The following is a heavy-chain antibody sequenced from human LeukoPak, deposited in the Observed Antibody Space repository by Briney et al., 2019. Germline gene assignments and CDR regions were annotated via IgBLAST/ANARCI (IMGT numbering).Heavy chain of an antibody. V-gene: IGHV4-34*01. CDR3: ARGPRYNWNYPYYYGMDV. CDR1: GGSFSGYY. J-gene: IGHJ6*02. Sequence: SSETLSLTCAVYGGSFSGYYWSWIRQPPGKGLEWIGEINHSGSTNYNPSLKSRVTISVDTSKNQFSLKPSSVTAADTAVYYCARGPRYNWNYPYYYGMDVWGQGTTVTVSS. CDR2: INHSGST. D-gene: IGHD1-1*01.